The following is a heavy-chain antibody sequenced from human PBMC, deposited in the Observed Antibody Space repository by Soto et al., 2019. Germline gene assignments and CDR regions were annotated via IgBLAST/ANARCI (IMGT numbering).Heavy chain of an antibody. CDR3: ARDKVGYYDSSGYYRVSVPPDYYYGMDV. Sequence: GASVKVSCKASGYTFTSYGISWVRQAPGQGLEWMGWISAYNGNTNYAQKLQGRVTITADESTSTAYMELSSLRSEDTAVYYCARDKVGYYDSSGYYRVSVPPDYYYGMDVWGQGTTVTVSS. D-gene: IGHD3-22*01. CDR1: GYTFTSYG. CDR2: ISAYNGNT. J-gene: IGHJ6*02. V-gene: IGHV1-18*01.